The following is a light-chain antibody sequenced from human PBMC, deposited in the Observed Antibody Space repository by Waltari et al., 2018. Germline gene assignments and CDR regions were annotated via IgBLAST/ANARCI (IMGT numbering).Light chain of an antibody. CDR1: QSVSSN. J-gene: IGKJ1*01. V-gene: IGKV3-15*01. Sequence: EIAMTQSPATLSVSPGERATLSCRASQSVSSNLAWYQQKPGQAPRLLIYGASTRATGIPARVRGSGSGKEFTLTISSLQSEDFAVYYCQQYNNWPPSWTFGQGTKVEIK. CDR2: GAS. CDR3: QQYNNWPPSWT.